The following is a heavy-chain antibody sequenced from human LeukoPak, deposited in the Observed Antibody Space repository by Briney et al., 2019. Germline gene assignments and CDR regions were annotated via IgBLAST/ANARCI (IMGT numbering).Heavy chain of an antibody. CDR3: ARDHRSLGYSYGYAYYYASSGPGY. V-gene: IGHV1-18*01. CDR1: GYTFTSYV. J-gene: IGHJ4*02. Sequence: GASVKVSCKASGYTFTSYVISWVRQAPGQGLEWMGWISAYNGNTNYAQKLQGRVTMTTDTSTSTAYMELRSLRSDDTAVYYCARDHRSLGYSYGYAYYYASSGPGYWGQGTLVTVSS. D-gene: IGHD5-18*01. CDR2: ISAYNGNT.